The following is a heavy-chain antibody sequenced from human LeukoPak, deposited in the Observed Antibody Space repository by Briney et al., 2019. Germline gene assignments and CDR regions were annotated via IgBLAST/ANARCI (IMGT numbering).Heavy chain of an antibody. CDR3: AKAGYLDAPDI. CDR1: HYTFSNYG. V-gene: IGHV1-18*04. CDR2: ISGYNGKT. D-gene: IGHD5-12*01. J-gene: IGHJ3*02. Sequence: ASVKVSCKASHYTFSNYGITWVRQAPGQGLEWMGWISGYNGKTNYAQKFQGRLTMTTDSSTSTAYMEMRTLTSDDTAIYYCAKAGYLDAPDIWGQGTMVTVSS.